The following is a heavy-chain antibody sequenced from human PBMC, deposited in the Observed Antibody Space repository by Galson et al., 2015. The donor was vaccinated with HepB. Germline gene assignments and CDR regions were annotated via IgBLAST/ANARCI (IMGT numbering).Heavy chain of an antibody. Sequence: QSGAEVKEPGESLRISCKASGYTYTNYGITWVRQAPGQGLEWLGWISIHNVNAKYGQKFQGRVTMTTDTSTSTVYMDLRSLREDDTAIYYCASGKYYDAFDIWGQGTMVTVSS. CDR3: ASGKYYDAFDI. D-gene: IGHD3-10*01. CDR1: GYTYTNYG. V-gene: IGHV1-18*04. CDR2: ISIHNVNA. J-gene: IGHJ3*02.